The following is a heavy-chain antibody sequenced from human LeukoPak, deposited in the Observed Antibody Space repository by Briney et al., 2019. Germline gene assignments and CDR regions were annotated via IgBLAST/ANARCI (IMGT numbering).Heavy chain of an antibody. CDR2: IYYSGST. Sequence: SETLSLTCTVSGGSISSYYWSWIRQPPGEGLEWIGYIYYSGSTNYNPSLKSRVTISVDTSKNQFSLKLSSVTAADTAVYYCARGPDIGGNYYYYGMDVWGQGTTVTVSS. V-gene: IGHV4-59*01. CDR3: ARGPDIGGNYYYYGMDV. J-gene: IGHJ6*02. CDR1: GGSISSYY. D-gene: IGHD2-15*01.